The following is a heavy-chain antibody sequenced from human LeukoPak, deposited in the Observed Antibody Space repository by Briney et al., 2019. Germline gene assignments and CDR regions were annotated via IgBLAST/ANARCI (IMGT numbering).Heavy chain of an antibody. CDR2: IYYSGST. V-gene: IGHV4-31*03. D-gene: IGHD4-17*01. CDR3: ARLRVTTFYYYGMDV. CDR1: GGSISSGGYY. J-gene: IGHJ6*02. Sequence: SETLSLTCTVSGGSISSGGYYWSWIRQHPGKGLEWIGYIYYSGSTYYNPSLKSRVTISVDTSKNQFSLKLSSVTAADTAVYCCARLRVTTFYYYGMDVWGQGTTVTVSS.